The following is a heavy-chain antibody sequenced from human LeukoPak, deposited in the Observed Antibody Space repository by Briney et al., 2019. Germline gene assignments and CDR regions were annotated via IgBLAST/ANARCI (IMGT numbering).Heavy chain of an antibody. V-gene: IGHV4-4*07. CDR2: IYSTGII. CDR3: TRDSGTSGEVKFDP. CDR1: GGSITSYY. D-gene: IGHD3-10*01. J-gene: IGHJ5*02. Sequence: SETLSLTCTVSGGSITSYYWSWIRQSAGKGLEWIGRIYSTGIITYNPSLKSRVTMSVDTSKNQLSLRLISVTAADTAVYYCTRDSGTSGEVKFDPWGQGSLVTVSS.